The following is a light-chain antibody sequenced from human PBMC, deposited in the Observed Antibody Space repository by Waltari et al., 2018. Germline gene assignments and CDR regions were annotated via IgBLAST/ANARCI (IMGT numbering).Light chain of an antibody. J-gene: IGLJ1*01. CDR1: SGSIASNY. V-gene: IGLV6-57*01. Sequence: NFMLTQPPAVSESPGKTVTISCTRSSGSIASNYVQWCQQRPGSSPTTLIYEDTQRASGVPDRFSGSIDRSSNSASLTISGLKTEDEADDYCQSYGSTNRGVFGTGTKVTVL. CDR3: QSYGSTNRGV. CDR2: EDT.